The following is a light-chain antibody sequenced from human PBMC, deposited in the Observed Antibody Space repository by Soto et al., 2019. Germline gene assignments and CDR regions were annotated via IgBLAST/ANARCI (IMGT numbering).Light chain of an antibody. Sequence: EILMTQSPATLSVSPGERATLSCRASQSLNRNLAWYQQQPGQAPRLIIYGASTRASGIPARFSGSASGTEFTLTISSLQSEDFALYYCQHYNDWPPAFTFGPGTKVDL. CDR3: QHYNDWPPAFT. J-gene: IGKJ3*01. CDR1: QSLNRN. CDR2: GAS. V-gene: IGKV3D-15*01.